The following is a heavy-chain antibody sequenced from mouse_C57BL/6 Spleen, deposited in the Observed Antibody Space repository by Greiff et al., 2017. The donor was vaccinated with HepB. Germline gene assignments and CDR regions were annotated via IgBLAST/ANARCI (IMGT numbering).Heavy chain of an antibody. J-gene: IGHJ3*01. Sequence: EVQLQQSGPELVKPGASVKISCKASGYTFTDYYMNWVKQSHGKSLEWIGDINPNNGGTSYNQKFKGKATLTVDKSSSTAYMELRSLTSEDSAVYYCARRAGTGFAYWGQGTLVTVSA. CDR2: INPNNGGT. D-gene: IGHD4-1*01. CDR1: GYTFTDYY. CDR3: ARRAGTGFAY. V-gene: IGHV1-26*01.